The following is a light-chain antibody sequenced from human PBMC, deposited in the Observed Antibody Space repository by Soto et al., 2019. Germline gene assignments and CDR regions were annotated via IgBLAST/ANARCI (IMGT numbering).Light chain of an antibody. J-gene: IGLJ3*02. CDR3: AAWDDSLSGLV. V-gene: IGLV1-47*01. CDR1: SSNIGSNY. CDR2: RNN. Sequence: QSVLTQPPSASGTPGQRVTISCSGSSSNIGSNYVYWYQQLPGTAPKLLIYRNNLRPSGVPDRFSGSKSATSASLAISGLRSEDEADYYCAAWDDSLSGLVFGGGTKLTVL.